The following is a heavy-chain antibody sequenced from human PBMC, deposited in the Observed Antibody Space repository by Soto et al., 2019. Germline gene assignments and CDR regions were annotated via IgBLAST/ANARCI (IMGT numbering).Heavy chain of an antibody. CDR2: ISSDGNT. CDR1: GFSVRNIY. CDR3: ARDILGGSYDFCH. V-gene: IGHV3-66*01. D-gene: IGHD3-3*01. Sequence: EVQLVESGGGLVQPGGSLRLSCAASGFSVRNIYMTWVRQAPGKGLEWVSVISSDGNTYYADSVKGRFTISRDNSKNTLYLEMNSLRVGDTDVYYCARDILGGSYDFCHGGQGTLVTVSS. J-gene: IGHJ4*02.